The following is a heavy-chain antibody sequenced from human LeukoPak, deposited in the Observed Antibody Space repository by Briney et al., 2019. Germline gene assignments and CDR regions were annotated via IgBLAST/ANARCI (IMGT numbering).Heavy chain of an antibody. D-gene: IGHD3-10*01. CDR1: GFSFTNTC. Sequence: PGGSLRLSCEASGFSFTNTCMSWVRQAPGKGLEWVGRVKSKNDDGTTDYTAHVQGRFTISRDDSKNTLSLQMNSLKIEGTAVYYCATEGGSGSYYGDDAFDMWGQGTMVTVSS. J-gene: IGHJ3*02. CDR2: VKSKNDDGTT. CDR3: ATEGGSGSYYGDDAFDM. V-gene: IGHV3-15*01.